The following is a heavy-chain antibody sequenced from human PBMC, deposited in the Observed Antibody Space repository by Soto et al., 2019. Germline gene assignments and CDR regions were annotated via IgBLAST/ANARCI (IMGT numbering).Heavy chain of an antibody. D-gene: IGHD3-22*01. J-gene: IGHJ4*02. V-gene: IGHV3-33*01. CDR1: GFTFSSYG. Sequence: QVQLVESGGGVVQPGRSLRLSCAASGFTFSSYGMHWVRQAPGKGLEWVAVIWSDGSNKYYAASVKGRFTISRDNSKNTLYLQMNSLRAEHTAVYYCARYYYDSSGYYPLWGQGTLVTVSS. CDR2: IWSDGSNK. CDR3: ARYYYDSSGYYPL.